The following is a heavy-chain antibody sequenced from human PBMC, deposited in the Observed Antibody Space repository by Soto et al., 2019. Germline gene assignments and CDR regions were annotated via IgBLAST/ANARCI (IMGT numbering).Heavy chain of an antibody. V-gene: IGHV4-61*01. D-gene: IGHD3-3*01. J-gene: IGHJ6*02. Sequence: PAETLSLTCTVSGGSVSSESHYWSWIRQTPGKGLEWIGYIYYTGSTNYNPSLKGRVTMSVDTSRDQVSLRLRSMTRADTAVYYCARDQYDFLSGSSYYAMEVWGQEDKVTVSS. CDR3: ARDQYDFLSGSSYYAMEV. CDR1: GGSVSSESHY. CDR2: IYYTGST.